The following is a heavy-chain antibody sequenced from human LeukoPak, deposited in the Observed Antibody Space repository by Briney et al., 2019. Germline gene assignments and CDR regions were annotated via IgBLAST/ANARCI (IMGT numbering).Heavy chain of an antibody. Sequence: ASVKVSCKASGGTFSSYAISWVRQATGQGLEWMGWMNPNSGNTGYAQKFQGRVTMTRNTSISTAYMELSSLRSEDTAVYYCARGRGYRPFDYWGQGTLVTVSS. D-gene: IGHD3-16*02. J-gene: IGHJ4*02. CDR1: GGTFSSYA. CDR2: MNPNSGNT. V-gene: IGHV1-8*02. CDR3: ARGRGYRPFDY.